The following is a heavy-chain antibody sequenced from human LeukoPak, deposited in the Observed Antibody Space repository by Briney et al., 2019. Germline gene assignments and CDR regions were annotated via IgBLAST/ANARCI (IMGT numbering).Heavy chain of an antibody. J-gene: IGHJ4*02. CDR1: GDSISIGSHF. D-gene: IGHD1-26*01. Sequence: SETLSLTCTVSGDSISIGSHFWSWIRQPAGKGLEWIGRIYTTGSTNYNPSLKSRVTISVDTTKNQFSLKLSSVTAADTAVYYCAREGSGSHPGYYWGQGTLVTVSS. V-gene: IGHV4-61*02. CDR3: AREGSGSHPGYY. CDR2: IYTTGST.